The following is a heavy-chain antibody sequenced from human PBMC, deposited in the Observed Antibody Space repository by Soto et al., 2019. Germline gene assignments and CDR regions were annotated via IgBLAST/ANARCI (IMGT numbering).Heavy chain of an antibody. CDR3: ARAPSSGYYYYDD. CDR2: ISSTGNTI. J-gene: IGHJ4*02. D-gene: IGHD3-22*01. V-gene: IGHV3-11*01. CDR1: GFTFSDNY. Sequence: PGGSLRLSCAASGFTFSDNYMSWIRQAPGKGLEWVSYISSTGNTIYYADSVKGRFTISRDNTKNSLYLQMNSLRAEDTAVYYCARAPSSGYYYYDDWGQGTRVTVSS.